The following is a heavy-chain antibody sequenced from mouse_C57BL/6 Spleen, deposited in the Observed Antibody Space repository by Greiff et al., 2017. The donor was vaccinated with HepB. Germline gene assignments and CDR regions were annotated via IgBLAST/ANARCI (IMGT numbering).Heavy chain of an antibody. D-gene: IGHD1-1*01. J-gene: IGHJ2*01. V-gene: IGHV1-18*01. CDR1: GYTFTDYN. CDR3: ARRPYYYGSSSFDY. CDR2: INPNNGGT. Sequence: VQLQQSGPELVKPGASVKIPCKASGYTFTDYNMDWVKQSHGKSLEWIGDINPNNGGTIYNQKFKGKATLTVDKSSSTAYMELRSLTSEDTAVYYCARRPYYYGSSSFDYWGQGTTLTVSS.